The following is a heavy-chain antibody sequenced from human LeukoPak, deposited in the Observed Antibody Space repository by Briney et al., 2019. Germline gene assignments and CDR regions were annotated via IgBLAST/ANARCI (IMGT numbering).Heavy chain of an antibody. CDR2: IRYDGSNK. J-gene: IGHJ4*02. Sequence: GGSLRLSCAASGFTFSRSWMTWVRQAPGKGLEWVAFIRYDGSNKYYADSVKGRFTISRDNSKNTLYLQMNSLRAEDTAVYYCARVDTAMAVPWGQGTLVTVSS. D-gene: IGHD5-18*01. V-gene: IGHV3-30*02. CDR3: ARVDTAMAVP. CDR1: GFTFSRSW.